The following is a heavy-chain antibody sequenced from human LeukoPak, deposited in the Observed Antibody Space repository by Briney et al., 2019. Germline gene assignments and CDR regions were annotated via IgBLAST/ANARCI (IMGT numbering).Heavy chain of an antibody. D-gene: IGHD3-16*02. CDR3: ARDRYDYVWGSYRRPFHFDY. J-gene: IGHJ4*02. CDR2: ILSSGSTI. V-gene: IGHV3-48*03. Sequence: PGRSMRLSCAASGFTFSSYEMNWVRQAAGNGLEWDSSILSSGSTISYADSVKGRFIISRDNAKNSMYLQMNSLRAEDTAVYYCARDRYDYVWGSYRRPFHFDYWGQGTLVTVSS. CDR1: GFTFSSYE.